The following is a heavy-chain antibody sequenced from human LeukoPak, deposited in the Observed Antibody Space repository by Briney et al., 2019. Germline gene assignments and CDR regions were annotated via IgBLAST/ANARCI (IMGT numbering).Heavy chain of an antibody. J-gene: IGHJ4*02. D-gene: IGHD2-2*01. V-gene: IGHV4-59*12. Sequence: PSETLSLTCTVSGGSISSYYWSWIRQPPGRGLEWIGYVYYSGSTNYSPSLKSRVAISVDTSKNQFSLRLSSVTTADTAVYYCARDHCSSTSCYYFDYWGQGTLVTVSS. CDR1: GGSISSYY. CDR2: VYYSGST. CDR3: ARDHCSSTSCYYFDY.